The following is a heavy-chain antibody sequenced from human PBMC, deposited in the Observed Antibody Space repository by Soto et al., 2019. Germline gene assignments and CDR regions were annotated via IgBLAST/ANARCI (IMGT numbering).Heavy chain of an antibody. V-gene: IGHV5-51*01. D-gene: IGHD6-19*01. J-gene: IGHJ6*02. Sequence: PGESLKISYKGSGYSFTSYWIGWVRQMPGKGLEWMGIIYPGDSDTRYSPSFQGQVTISADKSISTAYLQWSSLKASDTAMYYCATQYSSGVDYYYGMDVWGQGTTVTVSS. CDR3: ATQYSSGVDYYYGMDV. CDR2: IYPGDSDT. CDR1: GYSFTSYW.